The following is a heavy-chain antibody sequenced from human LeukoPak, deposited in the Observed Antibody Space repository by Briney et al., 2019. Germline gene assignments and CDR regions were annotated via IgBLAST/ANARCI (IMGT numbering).Heavy chain of an antibody. CDR1: GFTVSSNY. Sequence: GSLRLSCAASGFTVSSNYMSWVRQAPGKGLEWVSVNYSGGSTYYADSVKGRFTISRDNSKNTLYLQMNSLRAEDTAVYYCARDRGGGGTFDAFDIWGQGTMVTVSS. CDR2: NYSGGST. J-gene: IGHJ3*02. V-gene: IGHV3-53*01. D-gene: IGHD1-26*01. CDR3: ARDRGGGGTFDAFDI.